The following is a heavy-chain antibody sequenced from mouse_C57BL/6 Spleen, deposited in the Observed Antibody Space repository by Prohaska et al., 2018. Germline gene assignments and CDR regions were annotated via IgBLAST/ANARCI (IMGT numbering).Heavy chain of an antibody. V-gene: IGHV10-1*01. CDR3: VRHGSTGYAMDY. D-gene: IGHD5-1*01. CDR2: IRSKSNNYAT. CDR1: GFSFNTYA. Sequence: VQFVESGGGLVQPNLSLKPSCAASGFSFNTYAMNWVRQAPGKGLEWVASIRSKSNNYATYYAESVKDRFTITRDDSESMIYLQMNNLKTEDTAMYYCVRHGSTGYAMDYWGQGTSVTVSS. J-gene: IGHJ4*01.